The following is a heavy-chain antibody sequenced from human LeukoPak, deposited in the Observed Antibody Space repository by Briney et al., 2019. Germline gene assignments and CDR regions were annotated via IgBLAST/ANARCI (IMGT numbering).Heavy chain of an antibody. Sequence: GESLKISRKGSGYSFTSYWIGWVRQMPGKGLEWMGIIYPGDSDTRYSPSFQGQVTISADKSISTAYLQWSSLKASDTAMYYCARGYYYDSSGYYYPGAFDIWGQGTMVTVSS. CDR1: GYSFTSYW. CDR2: IYPGDSDT. J-gene: IGHJ3*02. CDR3: ARGYYYDSSGYYYPGAFDI. D-gene: IGHD3-22*01. V-gene: IGHV5-51*01.